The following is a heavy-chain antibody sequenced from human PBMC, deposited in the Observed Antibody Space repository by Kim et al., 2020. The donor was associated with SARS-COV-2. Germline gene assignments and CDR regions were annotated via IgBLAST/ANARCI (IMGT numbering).Heavy chain of an antibody. CDR3: ARLASGSGLFVSFPI. J-gene: IGHJ4*02. V-gene: IGHV4-39*01. Sequence: PSLESRVTISVDASKNQVSLKLNSVTAADTAVYYCARLASGSGLFVSFPIWGQGTLVTVSS. D-gene: IGHD3-10*01.